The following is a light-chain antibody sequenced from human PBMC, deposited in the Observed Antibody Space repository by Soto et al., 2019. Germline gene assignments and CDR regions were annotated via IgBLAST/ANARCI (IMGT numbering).Light chain of an antibody. V-gene: IGKV3D-15*01. CDR2: GAS. CDR3: QQYNSWPRT. Sequence: EIVMTQSPATLSVSPGDRVTLSCWAGQSISNNLAWYQQKRGQAPRILIYGASTRYSGIPARFSGSGSGTEFTLTISSLQSEDFAVYYCQQYNSWPRTFGQGTRVEIK. J-gene: IGKJ1*01. CDR1: QSISNN.